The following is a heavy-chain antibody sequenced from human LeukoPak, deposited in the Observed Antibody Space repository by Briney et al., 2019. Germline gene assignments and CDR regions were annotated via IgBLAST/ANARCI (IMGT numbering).Heavy chain of an antibody. CDR2: IHHSRST. CDR3: ATQTLLCHYY. J-gene: IGHJ4*02. Sequence: EPSETLSLTCTVSGGSIRSYSWSWIRQPPGSGLEWIGYIHHSRSTNYNPSLKSRVTISVDTSKNQFSLKLSSVTAADTAVYYCATQTLLCHYYWGQGTLVTVSS. V-gene: IGHV4-4*08. CDR1: GGSIRSYS. D-gene: IGHD2/OR15-2a*01.